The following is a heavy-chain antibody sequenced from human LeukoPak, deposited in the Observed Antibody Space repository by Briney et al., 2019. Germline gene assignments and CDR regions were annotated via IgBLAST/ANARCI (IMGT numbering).Heavy chain of an antibody. CDR2: INPNSGGT. Sequence: VASVKVSCKASGYTFTGYYMHWVRQAPGQGLEWMGWINPNSGGTNYAQKFQGRVTMTRDTSISTAYMELSRLRSDDTAVYYCARDAAGTEGYYFDYWGQGTLVTVSS. CDR3: ARDAAGTEGYYFDY. J-gene: IGHJ4*02. CDR1: GYTFTGYY. D-gene: IGHD6-13*01. V-gene: IGHV1-2*02.